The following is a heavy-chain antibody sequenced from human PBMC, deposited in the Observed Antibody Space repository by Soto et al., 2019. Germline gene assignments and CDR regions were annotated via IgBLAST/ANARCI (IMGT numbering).Heavy chain of an antibody. CDR3: ARELSQVRRDGYNRHFDY. Sequence: SQTLSLTCVISGDSVSSNSAAWNWIRQSPSRGLEWLGRTYYRSKWYNDYAVSVKSRITINPDTSKNQFSLQLNSVTPEDTAVYYCARELSQVRRDGYNRHFDYWGQGTLVTVSS. D-gene: IGHD5-12*01. J-gene: IGHJ4*02. CDR2: TYYRSKWYN. V-gene: IGHV6-1*01. CDR1: GDSVSSNSAA.